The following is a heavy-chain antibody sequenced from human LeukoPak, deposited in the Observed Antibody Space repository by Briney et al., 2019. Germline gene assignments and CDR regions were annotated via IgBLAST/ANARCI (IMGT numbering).Heavy chain of an antibody. V-gene: IGHV4-30-4*01. D-gene: IGHD1-14*01. CDR3: ARQAVATGNHYLDY. CDR1: GVSISSGDYY. J-gene: IGHJ4*02. Sequence: PSETLSLTCTVSGVSISSGDYYWSWIRQPPGKGLEWIGYIYYSGSTYYNPSLKSRVTISVDTSKNQFSLKLSSVTAADTAVYYCARQAVATGNHYLDYWGQGTLVTVSS. CDR2: IYYSGST.